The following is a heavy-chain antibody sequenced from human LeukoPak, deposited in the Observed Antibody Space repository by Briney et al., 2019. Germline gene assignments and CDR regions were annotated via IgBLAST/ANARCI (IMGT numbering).Heavy chain of an antibody. V-gene: IGHV3-23*01. D-gene: IGHD3-3*01. J-gene: IGHJ4*02. CDR3: AKSQDDFWSGYPLFLDY. CDR1: GFTFSSYA. Sequence: PGGSLRLSCAASGFTFSSYAMSWVRQAPGKGLEWVSAISGSGGSTYYADSVKGRFTISRDNSENTLYLQMNSLRAEDTAVYYCAKSQDDFWSGYPLFLDYWGQGTLVTVSS. CDR2: ISGSGGST.